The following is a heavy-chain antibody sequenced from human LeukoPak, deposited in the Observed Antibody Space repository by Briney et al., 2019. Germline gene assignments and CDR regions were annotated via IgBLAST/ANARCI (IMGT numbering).Heavy chain of an antibody. D-gene: IGHD1-14*01. CDR3: ARVQGGGFRTADY. J-gene: IGHJ4*02. CDR1: GFTFTNYM. CDR2: ILEDGRIQ. Sequence: GGSLRLSCAASGFTFTNYMMHWVRQAPGKGLEWVAVILEDGRIQHYADSVQGRFTISRDNSKNALFLQMNSLRTEDTAVYFCARVQGGGFRTADYWGQGTLVTVSS. V-gene: IGHV3-30*04.